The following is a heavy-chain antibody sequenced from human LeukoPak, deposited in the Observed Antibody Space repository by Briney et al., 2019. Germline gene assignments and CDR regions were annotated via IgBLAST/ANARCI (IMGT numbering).Heavy chain of an antibody. CDR1: KFTFSNYW. V-gene: IGHV3-7*01. D-gene: IGHD3/OR15-3a*01. CDR3: ARDDGFSCYSY. Sequence: PGGSLRLSCIASKFTFSNYWMTWVRQTPGRGLEWVANINQDGSEEYYVDSVKGRFIISRDNAKNSLFLQMNSLIAEDTAVYYCARDDGFSCYSYWGQGTLVTVSS. J-gene: IGHJ4*02. CDR2: INQDGSEE.